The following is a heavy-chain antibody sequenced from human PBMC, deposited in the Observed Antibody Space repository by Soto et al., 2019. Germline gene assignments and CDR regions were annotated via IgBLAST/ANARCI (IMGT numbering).Heavy chain of an antibody. Sequence: ASVKVSCKTSGYTFNTYGINWVRQAPGQGLELMGWISAYDGKTTYAEKFQGRVTMTTDTSTSTAYMELRSLRSDDTAIYYCARDPNEFWTSYWFDPWGQGTPVTVPQ. V-gene: IGHV1-18*01. D-gene: IGHD3-3*01. CDR2: ISAYDGKT. J-gene: IGHJ5*02. CDR1: GYTFNTYG. CDR3: ARDPNEFWTSYWFDP.